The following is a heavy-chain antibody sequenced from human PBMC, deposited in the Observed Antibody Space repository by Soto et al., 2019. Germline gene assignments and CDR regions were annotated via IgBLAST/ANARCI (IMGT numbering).Heavy chain of an antibody. Sequence: QVQLVQSGAEVKKPGASVKVSCKVSGYTFTSYAMHWVRQAPGQRLEWMGWINAGNGNTKYSQKFQGRVTITRDTSASTAYMELSSLRSEDTAVYYCARSPSRYGSGSYFRDWGQGTLVTVSS. V-gene: IGHV1-3*01. CDR2: INAGNGNT. D-gene: IGHD3-10*01. CDR3: ARSPSRYGSGSYFRD. J-gene: IGHJ4*02. CDR1: GYTFTSYA.